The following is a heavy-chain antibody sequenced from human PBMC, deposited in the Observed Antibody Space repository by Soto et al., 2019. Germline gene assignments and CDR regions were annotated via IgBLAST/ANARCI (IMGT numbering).Heavy chain of an antibody. CDR2: IWYDGSNK. Sequence: GGSLRLSCAASGFTFSSYGMHWVRQAPGKGLEWVAVIWYDGSNKYYADSVKGRFTISRDNSKNTLYLQMNSLRAEDTAVYYCARDPKVKGLQLWTTYGMDVWGQGTTVTVSS. V-gene: IGHV3-33*01. J-gene: IGHJ6*02. D-gene: IGHD5-18*01. CDR1: GFTFSSYG. CDR3: ARDPKVKGLQLWTTYGMDV.